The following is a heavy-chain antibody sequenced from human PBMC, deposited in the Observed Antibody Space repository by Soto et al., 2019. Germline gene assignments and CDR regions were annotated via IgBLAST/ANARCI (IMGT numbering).Heavy chain of an antibody. J-gene: IGHJ4*02. CDR3: SRGYYDSSGPFDY. V-gene: IGHV1-18*01. CDR1: GYTLTSHG. Sequence: QVQLVQSGAEVKKPGASVKVSCKASGYTLTSHGISWVRQAPGQGLEWMGWISTYNGNTKYAQKFKERVTMTADTAAKIANREVRSVRADGTAMYYFSRGYYDSSGPFDYWGQGTLVAVS. CDR2: ISTYNGNT. D-gene: IGHD3-22*01.